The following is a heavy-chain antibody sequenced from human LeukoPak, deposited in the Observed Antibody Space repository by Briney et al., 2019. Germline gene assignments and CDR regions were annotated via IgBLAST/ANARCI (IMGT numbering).Heavy chain of an antibody. V-gene: IGHV3-43*02. Sequence: GGSQRLSCAASRFTFGDYSMHGVRQTPERFLDCVSLISGDGLSTHYGHPLRGRFTISRNNCENSLFLQMNDLRTDYTAFYYCAEGLTGVSFSFDYWGRGTLVTVSS. CDR3: AEGLTGVSFSFDY. CDR2: ISGDGLST. J-gene: IGHJ4*02. D-gene: IGHD2-8*02. CDR1: RFTFGDYS.